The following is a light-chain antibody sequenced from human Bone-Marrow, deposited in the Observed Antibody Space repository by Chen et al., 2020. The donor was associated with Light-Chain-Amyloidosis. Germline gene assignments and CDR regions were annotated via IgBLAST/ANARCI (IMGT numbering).Light chain of an antibody. CDR2: QDN. CDR3: QAWDTSSAP. Sequence: SYELTQPPSLSVSPGRTARITCSGEKLGDRYACWYQQKPGQSPVLVIQQDNKRPSGIPERFSGSTSGNIATLTISGTQTEDEAVYYCQAWDTSSAPFGGGTKLTV. J-gene: IGLJ2*01. V-gene: IGLV3-1*01. CDR1: KLGDRY.